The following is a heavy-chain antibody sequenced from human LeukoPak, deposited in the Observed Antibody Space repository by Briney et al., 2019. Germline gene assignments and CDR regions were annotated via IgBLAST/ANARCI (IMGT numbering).Heavy chain of an antibody. CDR2: IWYDGSNK. Sequence: GRSLRLSCAASGFTFSSYGMHWVRQAPGKGLEWVAVIWYDGSNKYYADSVKGRFTISRDNSKNTLCLQKNSLRAEDTAVYYCAKEGPLSVAGTRDWGQGTLVTVSS. CDR3: AKEGPLSVAGTRD. J-gene: IGHJ4*02. D-gene: IGHD6-19*01. V-gene: IGHV3-33*06. CDR1: GFTFSSYG.